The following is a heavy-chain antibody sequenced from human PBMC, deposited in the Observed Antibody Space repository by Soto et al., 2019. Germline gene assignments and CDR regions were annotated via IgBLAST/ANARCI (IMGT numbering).Heavy chain of an antibody. V-gene: IGHV1-18*04. CDR1: GYTFTSYP. Sequence: QVQLVQSAPELQRPGDSVKVSCKTSGYTFTSYPYSWVRQAPGQGLEWMGWVNSDDGTTKVAQQFRDRITLTADKSAATVFMELRRLTSDDTAVYYCAREYYGTTTWIDYWGQGTLVAVSS. CDR2: VNSDDGTT. J-gene: IGHJ4*02. CDR3: AREYYGTTTWIDY. D-gene: IGHD1-7*01.